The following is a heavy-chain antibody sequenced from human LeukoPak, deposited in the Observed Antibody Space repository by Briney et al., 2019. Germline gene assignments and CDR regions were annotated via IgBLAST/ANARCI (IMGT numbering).Heavy chain of an antibody. D-gene: IGHD3-22*01. Sequence: PSQTLSLTCTVSGVSISIGDYYWSWIRQPPGQGLEWIGYMYSSGSTYYNPSLKSRATISVDTSKNQFSLKLSSVTAADTAVYYCARPYYYDSRIDPWGQGTLVTVSS. CDR1: GVSISIGDYY. CDR2: MYSSGST. J-gene: IGHJ5*02. CDR3: ARPYYYDSRIDP. V-gene: IGHV4-30-4*01.